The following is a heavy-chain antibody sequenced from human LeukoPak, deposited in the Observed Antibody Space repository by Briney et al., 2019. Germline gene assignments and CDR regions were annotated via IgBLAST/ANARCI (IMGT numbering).Heavy chain of an antibody. J-gene: IGHJ4*02. CDR1: GYSFTNYW. V-gene: IGHV5-51*01. CDR2: IHCGDSNT. D-gene: IGHD5-18*01. Sequence: GESLKISCKASGYSFTNYWIGWVRQMPGKGPEWMGIIHCGDSNTRYSPTFQGQVTISADKSISTAYLQWSSLKASDTAIYYCARRGEAMDPFDYWGQGTLVTVSS. CDR3: ARRGEAMDPFDY.